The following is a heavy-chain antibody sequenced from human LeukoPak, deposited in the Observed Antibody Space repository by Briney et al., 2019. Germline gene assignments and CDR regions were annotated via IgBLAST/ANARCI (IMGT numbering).Heavy chain of an antibody. V-gene: IGHV4-34*01. Sequence: SETLSLTCAVYGGSFSGYYWSWIRQPPGKGLEWIGEINHSGSTNYNPSLKSRVTISVDTSKNQFSLKLSSVTAADTAVYYCARGIVVVPAAMGDWFDPCGQGTLVTVSS. CDR3: ARGIVVVPAAMGDWFDP. CDR2: INHSGST. CDR1: GGSFSGYY. J-gene: IGHJ5*02. D-gene: IGHD2-2*01.